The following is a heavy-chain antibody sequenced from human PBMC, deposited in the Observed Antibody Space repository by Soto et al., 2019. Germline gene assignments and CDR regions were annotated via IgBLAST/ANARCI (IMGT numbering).Heavy chain of an antibody. J-gene: IGHJ4*02. V-gene: IGHV1-69*01. CDR2: IIPIFGTA. D-gene: IGHD1-26*01. CDR3: ARDGGRHSGGIDY. Sequence: QVQLVQSGAEVKKPGSSVKVSCKASGGTFSSYSINWVRQAPGQGLEWMGEIIPIFGTANSAQKFQGRVTITADESTSTAYMELGGLRSEDTAVYYCARDGGRHSGGIDYWGQGTVVTVSS. CDR1: GGTFSSYS.